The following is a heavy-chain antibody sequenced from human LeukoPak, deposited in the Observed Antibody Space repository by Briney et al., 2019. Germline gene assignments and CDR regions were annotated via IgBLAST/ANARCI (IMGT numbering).Heavy chain of an antibody. CDR2: INAGNGNT. CDR3: ASRRQYCSTTSCSATFDI. D-gene: IGHD2-2*01. J-gene: IGHJ3*02. CDR1: GYTFTTYA. V-gene: IGHV1-3*01. Sequence: ASVTVSCTASGYTFTTYAMHWVRQAPGQRLEWMGWINAGNGNTKYSQKFQGRVTITRDTSASTAYMELSSLRSEDTAVYYCASRRQYCSTTSCSATFDIWGQGTMVTVSS.